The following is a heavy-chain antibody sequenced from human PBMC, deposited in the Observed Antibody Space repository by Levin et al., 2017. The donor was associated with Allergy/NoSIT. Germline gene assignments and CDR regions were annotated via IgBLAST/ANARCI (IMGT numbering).Heavy chain of an antibody. D-gene: IGHD4-17*01. CDR3: ARARYDYGDYRDWYFDL. Sequence: PGGSLRLSCAASGLNLISYSMNWVRQAPGKGLEWVSSISSSSSYIYYADSVKGRFTISRDNAKNSLYLQKNSLRAEDTAAYYCARARYDYGDYRDWYFDLWGRGTLVTVSS. CDR1: GLNLISYS. V-gene: IGHV3-21*01. CDR2: ISSSSSYI. J-gene: IGHJ2*01.